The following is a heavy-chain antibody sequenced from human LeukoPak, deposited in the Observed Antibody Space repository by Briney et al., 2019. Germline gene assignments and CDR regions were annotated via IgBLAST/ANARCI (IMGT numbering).Heavy chain of an antibody. CDR1: GYTFTSYY. V-gene: IGHV1-18*04. CDR3: ARVLRQRALFDP. CDR2: ISAYNGNT. J-gene: IGHJ5*02. Sequence: GASVKVSCKASGYTFTSYYMHWVRQAPGQGLEWMGWISAYNGNTNYAQKLQGRVTMTTDTSTSTAYMELRSLRSDDTAVYYCARVLRQRALFDPWGQGTLVTVSS. D-gene: IGHD6-25*01.